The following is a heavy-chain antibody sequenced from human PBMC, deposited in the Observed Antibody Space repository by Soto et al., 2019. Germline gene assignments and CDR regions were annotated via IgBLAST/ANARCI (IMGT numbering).Heavy chain of an antibody. Sequence: TSETLSLTCSVYGGSSRAYHWSWIRQSPGEGLEWIGEFSYSGSLNYNPSLKRRVAVSLDTSTDHFSLTMTSVTAAETGVYFCAGGPRYWSFALWGRGTLVTVSS. D-gene: IGHD1-20*01. J-gene: IGHJ2*01. CDR3: AGGPRYWSFAL. CDR1: GGSSRAYH. V-gene: IGHV4-34*01. CDR2: FSYSGSL.